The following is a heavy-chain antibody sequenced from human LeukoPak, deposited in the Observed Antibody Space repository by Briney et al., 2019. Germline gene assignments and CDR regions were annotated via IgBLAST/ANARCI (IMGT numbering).Heavy chain of an antibody. CDR3: ARGGGYCSSTSCYAFDI. V-gene: IGHV3-48*01. D-gene: IGHD2-2*01. Sequence: GGSLRLSCAASGFTFSSYSMNWVRQAPGKGLEWVSYISSSSSTIYYADSVKGRFTISRDNAKNSLYLQMNSLRAEDTAVYYCARGGGYCSSTSCYAFDIWGQGTMVTVSS. CDR2: ISSSSSTI. J-gene: IGHJ3*02. CDR1: GFTFSSYS.